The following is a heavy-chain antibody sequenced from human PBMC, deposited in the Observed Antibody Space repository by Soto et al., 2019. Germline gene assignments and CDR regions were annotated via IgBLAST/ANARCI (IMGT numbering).Heavy chain of an antibody. V-gene: IGHV4-39*02. D-gene: IGHD6-13*01. CDR2: IYYSGRT. CDR3: ARVPRGYSSSGVFTWFDP. Sequence: SETLSLTCTVSGGSISSSSYYWGWIRQPPGKGLEWIGSIYYSGRTYYNPSLKSRVIISVDTSKNQFSLKLTSVTAADTAVYYFARVPRGYSSSGVFTWFDPWGQGTRVTVSS. CDR1: GGSISSSSYY. J-gene: IGHJ5*02.